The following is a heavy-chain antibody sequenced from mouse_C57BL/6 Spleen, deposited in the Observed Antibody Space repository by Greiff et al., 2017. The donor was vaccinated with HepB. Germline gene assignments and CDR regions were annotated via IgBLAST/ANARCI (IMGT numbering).Heavy chain of an antibody. CDR2: ISYSGST. D-gene: IGHD3-3*01. J-gene: IGHJ2*01. CDR3: ARGRGTALYFDY. CDR1: GYSITSGYD. V-gene: IGHV3-1*01. Sequence: VQLKESGPGMVKPSQSLSLTCTVTGYSITSGYDWHWIRHFPGNKLEWMGYISYSGSTNYNPSLKSRISITHDTAKNHFFLKLNSVTTEDTATYYCARGRGTALYFDYWGQGTTLTVSS.